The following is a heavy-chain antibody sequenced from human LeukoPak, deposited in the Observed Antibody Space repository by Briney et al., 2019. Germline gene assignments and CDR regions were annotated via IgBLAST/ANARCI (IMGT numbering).Heavy chain of an antibody. CDR2: IYYSGST. CDR3: AREISPY. Sequence: SETLSLTCTVSGGSISSSSYYWGWIRQPPGKGLEWIGSIYYSGSTYYNPSLKSRVTISVDTSKNQFSLKLSSVTAADTAVYYCAREISPYWGQGTLVTVSS. J-gene: IGHJ4*02. V-gene: IGHV4-39*07. CDR1: GGSISSSSYY. D-gene: IGHD2/OR15-2a*01.